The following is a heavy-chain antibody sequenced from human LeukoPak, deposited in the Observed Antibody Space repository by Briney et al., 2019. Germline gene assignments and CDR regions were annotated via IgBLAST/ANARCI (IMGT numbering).Heavy chain of an antibody. CDR1: GYTFTSYD. Sequence: ASEKVSCKASGYTFTSYDINWVRQATGQGLEWMGWMNPNSGNTGYAQKFQGRVTMTRNTSISTAYMELSSLRSEDTAVYYCARGYCSGGSCYRNYYYYMDVWGKGTTVTVSS. CDR2: MNPNSGNT. D-gene: IGHD2-15*01. V-gene: IGHV1-8*01. J-gene: IGHJ6*03. CDR3: ARGYCSGGSCYRNYYYYMDV.